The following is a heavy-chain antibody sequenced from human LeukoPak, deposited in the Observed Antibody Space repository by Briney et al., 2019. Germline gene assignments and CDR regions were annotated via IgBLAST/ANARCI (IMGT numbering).Heavy chain of an antibody. D-gene: IGHD6-13*01. V-gene: IGHV3-23*01. CDR3: AKDLAAEPGDYFDY. CDR2: MSGSGGST. J-gene: IGHJ4*02. Sequence: GGSLRLSCAASGFTFSSYAMSWVCQAPGKGLEWVSTMSGSGGSTYYADSVKGRFTISRDNSKNTLYLQMNSLRAEDTAVYYCAKDLAAEPGDYFDYWGQGTLVTVSS. CDR1: GFTFSSYA.